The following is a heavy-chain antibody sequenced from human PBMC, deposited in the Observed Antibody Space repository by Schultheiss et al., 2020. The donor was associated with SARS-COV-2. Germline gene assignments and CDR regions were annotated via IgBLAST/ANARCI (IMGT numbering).Heavy chain of an antibody. CDR1: GGTFSSYA. V-gene: IGHV1-69*04. J-gene: IGHJ6*02. CDR3: ATARAIYGDYEYYYYYYGMDV. D-gene: IGHD4-17*01. Sequence: SVKVSCKASGGTFSSYAISWVRQAPGQGLEWMGRIIPILGIANYAQKFQGRVTMTRDTSISTAYMELSRLRSDDTAVYYCATARAIYGDYEYYYYYYGMDVWGQGTTVTVSS. CDR2: IIPILGIA.